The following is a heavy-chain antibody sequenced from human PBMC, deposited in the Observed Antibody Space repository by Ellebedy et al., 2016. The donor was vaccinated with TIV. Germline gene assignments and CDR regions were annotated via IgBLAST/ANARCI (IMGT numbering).Heavy chain of an antibody. CDR2: IYQDGSDE. V-gene: IGHV3-7*01. D-gene: IGHD4-17*01. J-gene: IGHJ5*02. Sequence: GESLKISCLASGFSFRSYWMSWVRQAPGKGLEWVANIYQDGSDEYYVDSVKGRFTISRDNAKNLLYLQMDSLRAEDTAVYYCARRGSYGDYAVQINNWFDPWGRGTLVTVSS. CDR3: ARRGSYGDYAVQINNWFDP. CDR1: GFSFRSYW.